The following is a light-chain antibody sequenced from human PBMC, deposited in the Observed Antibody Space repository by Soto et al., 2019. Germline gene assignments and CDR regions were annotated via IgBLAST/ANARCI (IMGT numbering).Light chain of an antibody. CDR2: DVT. CDR3: CSYAGGYTLI. V-gene: IGLV2-11*01. Sequence: QSVLTQPRSVSGSPGQAVTISCTGTSSDVGGYNYVSWYQRHPGKAPKLMIYDVTERPSGVPVRFSGSKSRYTASLTISGLQAEDEADYYCCSYAGGYTLIFGGGTKLTVL. J-gene: IGLJ2*01. CDR1: SSDVGGYNY.